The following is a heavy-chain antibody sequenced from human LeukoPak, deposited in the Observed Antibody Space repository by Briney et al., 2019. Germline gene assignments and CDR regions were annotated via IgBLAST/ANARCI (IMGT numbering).Heavy chain of an antibody. CDR2: IYYSGST. D-gene: IGHD3-9*01. J-gene: IGHJ6*03. V-gene: IGHV4-34*01. CDR3: ARDGRDYDILTGYYKRVSYYYYYYMDV. Sequence: ASETLSLTCAVYGGSFSGYYWSWIRQPPGKGLEWIGSIYYSGSTYYNPSLKSRVTISVDTSKNQFSLKLSSVTAADTAVYYCARDGRDYDILTGYYKRVSYYYYYYMDVWGKGTTVTVSS. CDR1: GGSFSGYY.